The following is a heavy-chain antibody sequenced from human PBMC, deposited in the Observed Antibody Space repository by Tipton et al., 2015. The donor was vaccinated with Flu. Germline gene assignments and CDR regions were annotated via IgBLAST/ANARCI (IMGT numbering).Heavy chain of an antibody. CDR1: GGSISDSGYY. V-gene: IGHV4-39*02. J-gene: IGHJ4*02. CDR2: IYYSGYS. D-gene: IGHD3-9*01. CDR3: AREDILTGFHRGLDY. Sequence: TLSLTCTVSGGSISDSGYYWGWIRQPPGKGLEWIGSIYYSGYSYYNPSLKSRVSLSVDTSRNQFSLTLTSVTAADTAVYFCAREDILTGFHRGLDYWGQGNLVTVSS.